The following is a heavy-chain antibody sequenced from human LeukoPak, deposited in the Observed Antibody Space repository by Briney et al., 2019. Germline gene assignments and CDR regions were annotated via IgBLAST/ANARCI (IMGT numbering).Heavy chain of an antibody. CDR1: GGSISSGGYY. CDR3: ARDADIVVVPAAKAARLFDY. Sequence: KPSQTLSLTCTVSGGSISSGGYYWSWIRQPPGKGLEWIGYIYHSGSTYYNPSLMSRVTISVDRSKNQFSLKLSSVTAADTAVYYCARDADIVVVPAAKAARLFDYWGQGTLVTVSS. CDR2: IYHSGST. J-gene: IGHJ4*02. V-gene: IGHV4-30-2*01. D-gene: IGHD2-2*01.